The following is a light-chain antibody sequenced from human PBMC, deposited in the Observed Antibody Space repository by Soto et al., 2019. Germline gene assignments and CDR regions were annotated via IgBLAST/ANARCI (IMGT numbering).Light chain of an antibody. CDR1: SSNIGSNT. CDR3: AAWDDSLKGLV. J-gene: IGLJ1*01. CDR2: NNN. V-gene: IGLV1-44*01. Sequence: QSVLTQPPSASGTPGQRVTISCSGSSSNIGSNTVHWYQQLPGPAPKLLIYNNNQRPSGVPDRFSGSKSGTSASLAISGLQSEDESDYYCAAWDDSLKGLVFGTGTKLTVL.